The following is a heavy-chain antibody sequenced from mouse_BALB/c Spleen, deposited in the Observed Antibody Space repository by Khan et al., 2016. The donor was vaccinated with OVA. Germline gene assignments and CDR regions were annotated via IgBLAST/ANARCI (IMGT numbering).Heavy chain of an antibody. CDR3: ARDRIDY. Sequence: VELVVSGAELAKPGASVKMSCKASGYTFTTYWMHWVKQRPGQGLEWIGYINPTSGFTDYNQKFKDKATLTADKSSSTAYMQLSSLTSDDSAVYYCARDRIDYWGQGTTLTVSS. CDR2: INPTSGFT. CDR1: GYTFTTYW. J-gene: IGHJ2*01. V-gene: IGHV1-7*01.